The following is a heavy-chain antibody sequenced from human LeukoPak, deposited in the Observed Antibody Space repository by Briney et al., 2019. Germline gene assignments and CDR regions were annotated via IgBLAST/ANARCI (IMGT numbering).Heavy chain of an antibody. CDR2: ISYDGSDK. V-gene: IGHV3-30*18. D-gene: IGHD6-19*01. CDR1: GIAFSSYG. J-gene: IGHJ3*02. Sequence: AGRSLRLSCAASGIAFSSYGMHWVRQAPGKGLEWVALISYDGSDKYYADSVKGRFTISRDNSKNTLFLQMNSLRAEDTAVYYCAKASSSSGWYVPAFDIWGQGTMVTVSS. CDR3: AKASSSSGWYVPAFDI.